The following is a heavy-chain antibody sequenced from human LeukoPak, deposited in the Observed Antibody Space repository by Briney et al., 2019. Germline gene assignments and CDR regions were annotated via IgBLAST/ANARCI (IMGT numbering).Heavy chain of an antibody. V-gene: IGHV3-48*03. Sequence: PGGSLRLSCAASGFTFSNYEMNWVRQAPGKGLEWVSYITSSGNTIYYANSVKGRFTISRDNAKNSLYLQMNSLRAEDTAVYYCARASPGYWGQGTLVTGSS. CDR3: ARASPGY. CDR2: ITSSGNTI. J-gene: IGHJ4*02. CDR1: GFTFSNYE.